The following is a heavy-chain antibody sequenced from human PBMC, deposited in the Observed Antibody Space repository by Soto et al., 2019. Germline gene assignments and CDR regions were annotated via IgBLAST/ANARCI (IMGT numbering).Heavy chain of an antibody. Sequence: PGGSLSLSCGSSGFSFSDYYMSWMRQAPGKGLEWVSLISGSGSTAHYADSVKGRFTVSRDNAKNSLYLQMTSLRAEDTAVYYCARDVREPYCSGGSCYADYWGQGTLVTVSS. CDR1: GFSFSDYY. CDR3: ARDVREPYCSGGSCYADY. V-gene: IGHV3-11*04. D-gene: IGHD2-15*01. CDR2: ISGSGSTA. J-gene: IGHJ4*02.